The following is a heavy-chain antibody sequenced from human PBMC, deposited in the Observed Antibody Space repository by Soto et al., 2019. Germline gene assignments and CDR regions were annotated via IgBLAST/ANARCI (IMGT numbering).Heavy chain of an antibody. J-gene: IGHJ4*02. CDR3: VSQRTSVLTQAYFDY. D-gene: IGHD2-8*01. V-gene: IGHV4-39*01. Sequence: SETLSLTCTVSGGSVSNSNYYWGWSRQSPGKGLEWIGSVYYRGRSYSKSSVKRRVTISVDTSKNQFSLNLNSVTASDTAVYFCVSQRTSVLTQAYFDYWGPGALVTVSS. CDR1: GGSVSNSNYY. CDR2: VYYRGRS.